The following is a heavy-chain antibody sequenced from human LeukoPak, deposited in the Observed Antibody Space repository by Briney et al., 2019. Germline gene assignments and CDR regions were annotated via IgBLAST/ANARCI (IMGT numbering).Heavy chain of an antibody. D-gene: IGHD6-19*01. CDR1: GGSFSNYY. CDR2: INHSGST. V-gene: IGHV4-34*01. J-gene: IGHJ4*02. CDR3: ARVKRTSGWYAGY. Sequence: SETLSLTCAVYGGSFSNYYWSWIRQPPGKGLEWIGEINHSGSTNYNPSLKSRVTMSVNTSENQFSLNLTSVTAADTAVYYCARVKRTSGWYAGYWGQGTLVTVSS.